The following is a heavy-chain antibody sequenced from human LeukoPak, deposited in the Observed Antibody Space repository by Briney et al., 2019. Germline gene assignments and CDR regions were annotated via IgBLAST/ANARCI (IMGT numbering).Heavy chain of an antibody. Sequence: GALRLSCAASGFTLSTYDMHWVRQVTGEALEWVSMIYEAGNTYYTGSVKGRFTISRENAKNSLYLQMHGLTAGDTAVYYCARETSGSNDAFDIWGPGTMVTVSS. CDR1: GFTLSTYD. CDR3: ARETSGSNDAFDI. CDR2: IYEAGNT. V-gene: IGHV3-13*01. D-gene: IGHD3-10*01. J-gene: IGHJ3*02.